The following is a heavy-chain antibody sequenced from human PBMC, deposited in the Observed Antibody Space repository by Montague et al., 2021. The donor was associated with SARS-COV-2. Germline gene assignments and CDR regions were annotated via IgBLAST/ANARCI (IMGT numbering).Heavy chain of an antibody. V-gene: IGHV4-39*01. CDR3: AGHVSNLRAAVDYFDY. CDR2: ILHNGDS. J-gene: IGHJ4*02. D-gene: IGHD5/OR15-5a*01. CDR1: GGTISTDNLYWY. Sequence: SETLSLTCLVSGGTISTDNLYWYWAWIRQPPGKGLEWIGSILHNGDSYYNPSLNTRVTISIDTSRNPFSLSLTSVTAPATADYCCAGHVSNLRAAVDYFDYWGQGTPVTASS.